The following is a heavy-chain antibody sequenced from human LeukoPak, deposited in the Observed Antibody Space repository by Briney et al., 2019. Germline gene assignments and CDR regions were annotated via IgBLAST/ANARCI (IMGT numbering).Heavy chain of an antibody. V-gene: IGHV3-30-3*01. Sequence: PGGSLRLSCAASGFTFSSYAMHWVRQAPGKGLEWVAVISYDGSNKYYADSVKGRFTISRDNSKNTLYLQMNSLRAEDTAVYYCAREVHDGYNSDAFDIWGQGTMVTVSS. D-gene: IGHD5-24*01. CDR3: AREVHDGYNSDAFDI. CDR1: GFTFSSYA. CDR2: ISYDGSNK. J-gene: IGHJ3*02.